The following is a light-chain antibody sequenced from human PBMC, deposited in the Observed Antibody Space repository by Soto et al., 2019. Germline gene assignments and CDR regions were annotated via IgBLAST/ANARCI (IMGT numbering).Light chain of an antibody. V-gene: IGKV3-15*01. CDR1: QGIGST. CDR2: GAS. Sequence: EIVMTQSPASLSVSPGERATLSCRASQGIGSTLAWYQQKPCQTHRLMIYGASTRATGIPARFSGSVSGTEFTLTISSLQSEDFAVYYGQQYKNWPTITFGQGTRLEIK. CDR3: QQYKNWPTIT. J-gene: IGKJ5*01.